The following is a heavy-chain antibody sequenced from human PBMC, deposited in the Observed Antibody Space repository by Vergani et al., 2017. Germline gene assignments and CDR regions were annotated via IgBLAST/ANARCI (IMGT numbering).Heavy chain of an antibody. D-gene: IGHD3-3*01. J-gene: IGHJ5*02. V-gene: IGHV4-39*01. CDR1: GGSISSSSYY. CDR3: ARSNYDFWSGSVINWFDP. Sequence: QLQLQESGPGLVKPSETLSLTCTVSGGSISSSSYYWGWIRQPPGKGLGWIGSIYYNGSTYYHPSLKSRGTISVDTSKNQFSLKLSSVTASDTAVYYCARSNYDFWSGSVINWFDPWGQGTLVTVSS. CDR2: IYYNGST.